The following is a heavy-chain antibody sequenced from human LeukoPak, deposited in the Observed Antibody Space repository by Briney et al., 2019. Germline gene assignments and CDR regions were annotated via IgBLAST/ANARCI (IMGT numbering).Heavy chain of an antibody. V-gene: IGHV1-2*02. CDR3: ARERTGARPFDY. CDR1: GYTFTGCY. Sequence: ASVKVSCKASGYTFTGCYMHWVRQAPGQGLEWMGWINPNSGGTNYAQKFQGRVTMTRDTSISTAYMELSRLRSDDTAVYYCARERTGARPFDYWGQGTLVTVSS. D-gene: IGHD1-14*01. CDR2: INPNSGGT. J-gene: IGHJ4*02.